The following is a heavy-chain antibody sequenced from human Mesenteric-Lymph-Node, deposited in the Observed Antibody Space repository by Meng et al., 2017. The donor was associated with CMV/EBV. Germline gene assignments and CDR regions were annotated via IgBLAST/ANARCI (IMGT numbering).Heavy chain of an antibody. D-gene: IGHD2-15*01. V-gene: IGHV4-59*01. J-gene: IGHJ6*02. Sequence: SETLSLTCTVSGGSISSYYWSWIRQPPGKGLEWIGYIYYSGSTNYNPSLKSRVTISVDTSKNQFSLKLSSVTPADTAVYYCARDGGLTQFYYYGMDVWGQGTTVTVSS. CDR3: ARDGGLTQFYYYGMDV. CDR2: IYYSGST. CDR1: GGSISSYY.